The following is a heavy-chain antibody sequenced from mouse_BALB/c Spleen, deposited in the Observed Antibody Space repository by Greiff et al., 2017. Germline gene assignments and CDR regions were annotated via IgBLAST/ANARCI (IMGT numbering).Heavy chain of an antibody. V-gene: IGHV3-2*02. Sequence: EVQLVESGPGLVKPSQSLSLTCTVTGYSITSDYAWNWIRQFPGNKLEWMGYISYSGSTSYNPSLKSRISITRDTSKNQFFLQLNSVTTEDTATYYCARSSRSTMITTGYYYAMDYWGQGTSVTVSS. D-gene: IGHD2-4*01. CDR2: ISYSGST. CDR3: ARSSRSTMITTGYYYAMDY. CDR1: GYSITSDYA. J-gene: IGHJ4*01.